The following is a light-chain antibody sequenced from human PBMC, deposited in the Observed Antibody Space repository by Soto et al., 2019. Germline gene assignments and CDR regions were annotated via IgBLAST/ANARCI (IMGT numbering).Light chain of an antibody. CDR3: QQYGTSPIT. CDR2: GAS. Sequence: VMTQSPSTLSVSPGERATLSCRASQSVSSNLAWYQQKPGQAPRLLIYGASTRATGIPARFSGSGSGTEFTLTISSLEPEDFAVYYCQQYGTSPITFGQGTRLEIK. J-gene: IGKJ5*01. V-gene: IGKV3-15*01. CDR1: QSVSSN.